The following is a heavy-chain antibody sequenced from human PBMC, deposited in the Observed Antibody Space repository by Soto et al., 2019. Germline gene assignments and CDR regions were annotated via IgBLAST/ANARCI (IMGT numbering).Heavy chain of an antibody. CDR2: ISGGGDRA. CDR1: GFTFINYA. Sequence: EVQLLESGGGLVQPGGSRNLPCLGSGFTFINYARNWVPQTPGKGLEWVSTISGGGDRAFDADTVKGRFTISRDNSKNTVNLQMNSLRADDTAVYYCARKVLGSTSRPDWWYFDLWGRGTLVTVSS. J-gene: IGHJ2*01. D-gene: IGHD2-2*01. CDR3: ARKVLGSTSRPDWWYFDL. V-gene: IGHV3-23*01.